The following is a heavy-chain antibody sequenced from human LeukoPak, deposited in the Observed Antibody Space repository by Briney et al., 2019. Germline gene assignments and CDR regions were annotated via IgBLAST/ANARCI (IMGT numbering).Heavy chain of an antibody. Sequence: GGSLRLSCAASGFTVSNNYMNWVRQAPGKGLEWVSLIYSGGDTHYADSVKGRFTISRDGSKNTLYLQMNSLRAEDTAVYYCARDPPAVRTNTYAWGQGTLVTVSS. CDR1: GFTVSNNY. CDR3: ARDPPAVRTNTYA. V-gene: IGHV3-66*01. J-gene: IGHJ5*02. CDR2: IYSGGDT. D-gene: IGHD4/OR15-4a*01.